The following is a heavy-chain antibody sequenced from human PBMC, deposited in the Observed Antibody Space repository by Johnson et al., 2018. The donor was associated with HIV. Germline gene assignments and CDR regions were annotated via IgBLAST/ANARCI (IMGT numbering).Heavy chain of an antibody. Sequence: VQLVESGGGVVRPGGSLRLSCAASGFTFDDYGMSWVRQTPGKGLEWVSGINWNGGSTTYADSVKGRFTISRDNGNNSLYLQMNSLRAEDAAVYYCTGRDLLRAFDIWGQGTMVTVSS. J-gene: IGHJ3*02. CDR3: TGRDLLRAFDI. V-gene: IGHV3-20*04. CDR1: GFTFDDYG. D-gene: IGHD2-15*01. CDR2: INWNGGST.